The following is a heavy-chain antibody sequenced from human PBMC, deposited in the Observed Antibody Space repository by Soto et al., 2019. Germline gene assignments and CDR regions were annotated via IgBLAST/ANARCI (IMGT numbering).Heavy chain of an antibody. D-gene: IGHD5-18*01. Sequence: SNTLSLTCAVAGRSISSGGYSWIWIRQPPGKGLEWVAYICRSGSPYYNPSRKSRVTIPVDTSKNQFSLKLSSVTAADTAVYYCACIFSGGYGYGFYYYGMDVWGQGTTVT. CDR1: GRSISSGGYS. J-gene: IGHJ6*02. CDR3: ACIFSGGYGYGFYYYGMDV. CDR2: ICRSGSP. V-gene: IGHV4-30-2*01.